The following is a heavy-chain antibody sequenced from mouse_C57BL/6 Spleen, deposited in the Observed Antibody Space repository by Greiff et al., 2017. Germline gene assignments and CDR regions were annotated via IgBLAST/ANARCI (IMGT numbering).Heavy chain of an antibody. V-gene: IGHV1-80*01. Sequence: QVQLQQSGAELVKPGASVKISCKASGYAFSSYWMNWVKQRPGKGLEWIGQIYPGDGDTNYNGKFKGKATLTADKSSSTAYMQLSSLTSEDSAVYFGARRSGSSYAWFAYWGQGTLVTVSA. CDR2: IYPGDGDT. CDR3: ARRSGSSYAWFAY. J-gene: IGHJ3*01. CDR1: GYAFSSYW. D-gene: IGHD1-1*01.